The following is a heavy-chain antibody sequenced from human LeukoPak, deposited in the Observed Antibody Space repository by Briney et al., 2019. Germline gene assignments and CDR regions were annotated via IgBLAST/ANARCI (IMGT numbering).Heavy chain of an antibody. CDR1: GGSISSGSYY. CDR2: IYTSGST. Sequence: SQTLSLTCTVSGGSISSGSYYWSWIRQPAGKGLEWIGRIYTSGSTNYNPSLKSRVTISVDTSKNQFSLKLSSVTAADTAVYYCAKLSYRAYAFDIWGQGTMVTVSS. CDR3: AKLSYRAYAFDI. D-gene: IGHD3-16*02. V-gene: IGHV4-61*02. J-gene: IGHJ3*02.